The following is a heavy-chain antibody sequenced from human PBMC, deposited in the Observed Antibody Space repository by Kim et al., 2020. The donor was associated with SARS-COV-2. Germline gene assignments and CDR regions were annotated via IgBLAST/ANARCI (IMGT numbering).Heavy chain of an antibody. CDR2: INHSGST. CDR1: GGSFSGYY. CDR3: ARAGTYYYGSGSYPY. J-gene: IGHJ4*02. V-gene: IGHV4-34*01. D-gene: IGHD3-10*01. Sequence: SETLSLTCAVYGGSFSGYYWSWIRQPPGKGLEWIGEINHSGSTNYNPSLKSRVTISVDTSKNQFSLKLSSVTAADTAVYYCARAGTYYYGSGSYPYWGQG.